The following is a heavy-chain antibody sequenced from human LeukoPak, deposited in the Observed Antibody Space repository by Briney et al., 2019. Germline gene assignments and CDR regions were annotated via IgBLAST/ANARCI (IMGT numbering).Heavy chain of an antibody. J-gene: IGHJ4*02. Sequence: PSETLSLTCAVYGGSFSNYYWSWIRQPPGKGLEWIGEINHSGSTNCNPSLKSRVTISVDTSKNQFSLKLSSATAADTAVYYCARHRPYVWGRYREIDYWGQGTLVTVSS. V-gene: IGHV4-34*01. D-gene: IGHD3-16*02. CDR1: GGSFSNYY. CDR3: ARHRPYVWGRYREIDY. CDR2: INHSGST.